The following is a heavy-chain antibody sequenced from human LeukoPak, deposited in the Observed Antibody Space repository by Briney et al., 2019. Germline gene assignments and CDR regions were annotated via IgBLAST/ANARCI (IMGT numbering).Heavy chain of an antibody. CDR3: ARHWGTSSTDYYYYYMDV. V-gene: IGHV4-4*09. J-gene: IGHJ6*03. Sequence: SETLSLTCTVSGGSISSYYWSWIRQPPGKGLEWIGYIYTSGSTNYNPSLKSRVTISVETSKNQFSLKLSSVTAAGTAVYYCARHWGTSSTDYYYYYMDVWGKGTTVTVSS. CDR1: GGSISSYY. D-gene: IGHD2-2*01. CDR2: IYTSGST.